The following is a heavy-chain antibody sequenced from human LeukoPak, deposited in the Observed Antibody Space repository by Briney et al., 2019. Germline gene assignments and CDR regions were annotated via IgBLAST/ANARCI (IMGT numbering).Heavy chain of an antibody. CDR3: ARVTPHYYDSSAYNWFDP. CDR2: ISSSSTYL. Sequence: PGGSLRLSCAASGFTVSSNYMSWVRQAPGKGLDWVSSISSSSTYLYYADSVKGRFTISRDNAKNSLYLQMNSLRAEDTAVYYCARVTPHYYDSSAYNWFDPWGQGTLVTVSS. J-gene: IGHJ5*02. V-gene: IGHV3-21*01. CDR1: GFTVSSNY. D-gene: IGHD3-22*01.